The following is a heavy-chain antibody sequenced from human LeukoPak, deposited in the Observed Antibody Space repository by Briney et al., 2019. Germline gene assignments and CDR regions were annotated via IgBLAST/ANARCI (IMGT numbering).Heavy chain of an antibody. CDR2: IYTSGST. CDR1: GGSISSYY. D-gene: IGHD3-22*01. Sequence: SETLSLTCTVSGGSISSYYWSWIRQPAGKGLEWIGRIYTSGSTNYNPSLKGRVTMSVDTSKNQFSLKLSSVTAADTAVYYCARGTYYYDSSGLNFDYWGQGTLVTVSS. CDR3: ARGTYYYDSSGLNFDY. V-gene: IGHV4-4*07. J-gene: IGHJ4*02.